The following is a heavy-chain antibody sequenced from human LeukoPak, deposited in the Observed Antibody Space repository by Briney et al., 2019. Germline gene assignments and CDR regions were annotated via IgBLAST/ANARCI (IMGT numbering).Heavy chain of an antibody. Sequence: SVKVSCKASGGTFSSYAISWVRPAPGQGLAWMGRIIPILGIANYAQKFQGRVTITADKSTSTAYMELSSLRSEDTAVYYCARGRPYYYDSSGYYAVWGQGTLVTVSS. CDR3: ARGRPYYYDSSGYYAV. V-gene: IGHV1-69*04. CDR1: GGTFSSYA. D-gene: IGHD3-22*01. CDR2: IIPILGIA. J-gene: IGHJ4*02.